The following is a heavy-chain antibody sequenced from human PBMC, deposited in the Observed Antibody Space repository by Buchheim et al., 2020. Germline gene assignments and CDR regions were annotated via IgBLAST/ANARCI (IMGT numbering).Heavy chain of an antibody. CDR3: ARFGLIHMVRGVISRGYYGMDV. J-gene: IGHJ6*02. CDR2: IYYSGRT. CDR1: GGSISSGGYY. D-gene: IGHD3-10*01. Sequence: QVQLQESGPGLVKPSQTLSLTCTVSGGSISSGGYYWSWIRQHPGKGLEWLGYIYYSGRTYYNPSLKSRVTISVDTSKNQFALKLSSVTAADTAVYYCARFGLIHMVRGVISRGYYGMDVWGQGTT. V-gene: IGHV4-31*03.